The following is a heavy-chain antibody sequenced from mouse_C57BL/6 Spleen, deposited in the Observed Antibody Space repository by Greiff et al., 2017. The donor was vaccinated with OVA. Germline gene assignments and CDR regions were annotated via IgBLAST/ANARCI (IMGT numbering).Heavy chain of an antibody. CDR1: GYTFTTYP. J-gene: IGHJ2*01. D-gene: IGHD1-1*01. V-gene: IGHV1-47*01. Sequence: VHLVESGAELVKPGASVKMSCKASGYTFTTYPIEWMKQNHGKSLEWIGNFHPYNDDTKYNEKFKGKATLTVEKSSSTVYLELSRLTSEDSAVYYWARGGYYGSSPLFDYWGQGTTLTVSS. CDR3: ARGGYYGSSPLFDY. CDR2: FHPYNDDT.